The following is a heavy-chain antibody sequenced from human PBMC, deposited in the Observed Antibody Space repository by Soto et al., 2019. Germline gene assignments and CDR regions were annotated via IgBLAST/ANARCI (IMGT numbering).Heavy chain of an antibody. CDR2: VSSSSSYI. CDR3: ARDLSFGYFYYYSAMDV. V-gene: IGHV3-21*01. D-gene: IGHD5-18*01. Sequence: GGSLRLSCAASGFTFSSYSMNWVRQAPGKGLEWVSSVSSSSSYIYYADSVKGRFTISRDNAKNSLYLQMNSLRAEDTAVYYCARDLSFGYFYYYSAMDVRGPAITVTV. CDR1: GFTFSSYS. J-gene: IGHJ6*02.